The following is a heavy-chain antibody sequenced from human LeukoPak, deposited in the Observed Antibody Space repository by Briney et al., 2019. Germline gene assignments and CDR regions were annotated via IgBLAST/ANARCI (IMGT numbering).Heavy chain of an antibody. Sequence: GGSLRLSCEASGYTFSGYAMSWVRQAPGKGLEWVSTISGTTGTIYYADSVKGRFSISRDNSKNTLCLQMKSLRAEDTAEYHCARVKGYFDSGNYFGFFDFWGQGTLVTVSS. D-gene: IGHD3-10*01. V-gene: IGHV3-23*01. J-gene: IGHJ4*02. CDR1: GYTFSGYA. CDR3: ARVKGYFDSGNYFGFFDF. CDR2: ISGTTGTI.